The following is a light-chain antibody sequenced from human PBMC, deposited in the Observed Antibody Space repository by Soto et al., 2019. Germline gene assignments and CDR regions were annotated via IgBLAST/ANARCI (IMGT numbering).Light chain of an antibody. CDR1: SSNIGAGYD. Sequence: QSVLTQPPSVSGAPGQRVTISCTGRSSNIGAGYDVHWYQQLPGTAPKLLIYGNSNRPSGVPDRFSGSKSGTSAALAITGLQAEDEADYYCSSYTSTATRVFGGGTQLTVL. V-gene: IGLV1-40*01. CDR2: GNS. J-gene: IGLJ3*02. CDR3: SSYTSTATRV.